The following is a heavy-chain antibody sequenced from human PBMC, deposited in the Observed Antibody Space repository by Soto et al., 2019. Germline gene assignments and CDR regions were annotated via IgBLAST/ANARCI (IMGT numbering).Heavy chain of an antibody. V-gene: IGHV3-23*01. CDR1: GYNFGSYA. J-gene: IGHJ4*02. CDR2: IGGGGIGS. D-gene: IGHD1-7*01. Sequence: DVHLLESGGGLVQPGGSLRLSCVASGYNFGSYAMMWVRQAPEKGLEWISTIGGGGIGSYYADSVKGRFTISRDNSKNKLYLQMTSLRAEDTGVYYCAKDPRLELRGVDSWGQGTQVTVSS. CDR3: AKDPRLELRGVDS.